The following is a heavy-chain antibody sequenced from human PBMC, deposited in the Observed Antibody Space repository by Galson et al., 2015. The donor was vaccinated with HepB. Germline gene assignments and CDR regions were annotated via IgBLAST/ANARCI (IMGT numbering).Heavy chain of an antibody. J-gene: IGHJ4*02. CDR3: GTKRLGYCSGGSCLGPNYFDY. D-gene: IGHD2-15*01. CDR1: GLTFSSYG. V-gene: IGHV3-30*02. Sequence: SLRLSCAASGLTFSSYGMHWVRQAPGKGPEWIAFIRYDGGNKYYADSVKGRFIISRDNSKNTLYLQINSPRPEDTAVYYCGTKRLGYCSGGSCLGPNYFDYWGQGTLVTVSS. CDR2: IRYDGGNK.